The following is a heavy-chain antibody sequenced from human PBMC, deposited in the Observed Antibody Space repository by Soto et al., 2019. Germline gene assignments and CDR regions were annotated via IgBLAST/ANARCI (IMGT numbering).Heavy chain of an antibody. CDR3: ARRLLELRLPSSSRADTWFAP. CDR1: GGSFSGYY. CDR2: INHSGST. D-gene: IGHD1-7*01. Sequence: SETLSLTCAVYGGSFSGYYLSWIRQPPGKGLEWIGEINHSGSTNYNPSLKSGVTISVDTSKNQFSLKLSSVTAADTAVYYCARRLLELRLPSSSRADTWFAPWGQGTLVPVSS. J-gene: IGHJ5*02. V-gene: IGHV4-34*01.